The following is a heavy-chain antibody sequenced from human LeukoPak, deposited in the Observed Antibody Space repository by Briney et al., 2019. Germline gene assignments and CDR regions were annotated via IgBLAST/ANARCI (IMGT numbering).Heavy chain of an antibody. V-gene: IGHV3-30*03. CDR2: ISYDGGNK. CDR1: GFTFSSYG. Sequence: GKSLRLSCAASGFTFSSYGMHWVRQAPGKGLEWVAVISYDGGNKYYADSVKGRFTISRDNSKNTLYLQMNSLRGDDTAVYYCVRLGSGWSMDYWGQGTLVTVSS. D-gene: IGHD6-19*01. CDR3: VRLGSGWSMDY. J-gene: IGHJ4*02.